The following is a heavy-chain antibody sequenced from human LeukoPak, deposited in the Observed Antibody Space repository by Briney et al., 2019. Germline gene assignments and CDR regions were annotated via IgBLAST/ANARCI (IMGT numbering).Heavy chain of an antibody. CDR3: ARGKYYDSSGYYPYYYYYYSMDV. Sequence: PSETLSLTCAVYGGSFSGYYWSWIRQPPGKGLEWIGEINHSGSTNYNPSLKSRVTISVDTSKNQFSLRLSSVTAADTAVYYCARGKYYDSSGYYPYYYYYYSMDVWGQGTTVTVSS. CDR2: INHSGST. D-gene: IGHD3-22*01. V-gene: IGHV4-34*01. CDR1: GGSFSGYY. J-gene: IGHJ6*02.